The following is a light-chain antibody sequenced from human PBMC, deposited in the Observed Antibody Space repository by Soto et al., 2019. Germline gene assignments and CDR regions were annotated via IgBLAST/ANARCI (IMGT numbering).Light chain of an antibody. CDR2: NDD. J-gene: IGLJ2*01. Sequence: QSVLTQPPSASGTPGQRVSISCSGSSSNIGRNTVDWYQKVPGTAPKLVIFNDDQRPAGVPDRFSASKSGTSASLAISGLQPVDESDYYCAVWDDSLNGVIFGGGTKLTVL. V-gene: IGLV1-44*01. CDR3: AVWDDSLNGVI. CDR1: SSNIGRNT.